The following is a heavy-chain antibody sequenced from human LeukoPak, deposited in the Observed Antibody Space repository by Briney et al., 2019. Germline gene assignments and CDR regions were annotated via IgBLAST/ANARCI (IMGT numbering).Heavy chain of an antibody. V-gene: IGHV3-30*02. J-gene: IGHJ4*02. Sequence: GGSLRLSCAASGFTFSNYGMHWVRQAPGKGLEWVAFIRYDGSNKYYADSVKGRFTISRDNPKNTLYLQMNSLRAEDTAVYYCAKMGAAGVDYWGQGTLVTVSS. D-gene: IGHD6-13*01. CDR2: IRYDGSNK. CDR1: GFTFSNYG. CDR3: AKMGAAGVDY.